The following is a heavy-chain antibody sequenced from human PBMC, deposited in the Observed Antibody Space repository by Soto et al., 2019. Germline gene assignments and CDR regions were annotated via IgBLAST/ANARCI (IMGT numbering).Heavy chain of an antibody. V-gene: IGHV4-31*02. CDR2: IYYSGST. CDR3: ARSKGGVLLVQAGSPLYYYYGIDV. CDR1: GCSISSRGYY. D-gene: IGHD2-2*01. Sequence: SAPRSRTWTVSGCSISSRGYYWIGLREHPGKVLEWIWYIYYSGSTYYNPSLKSRVTISVDTYKNQFSLKLSSVTAADTAVYYCARSKGGVLLVQAGSPLYYYYGIDVWGQGTTVTVSS. J-gene: IGHJ6*02.